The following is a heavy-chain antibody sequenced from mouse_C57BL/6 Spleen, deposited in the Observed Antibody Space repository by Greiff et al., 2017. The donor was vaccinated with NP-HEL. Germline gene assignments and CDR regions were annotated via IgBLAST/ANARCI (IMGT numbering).Heavy chain of an antibody. J-gene: IGHJ1*03. V-gene: IGHV1-19*01. CDR2: INPYNGGT. D-gene: IGHD1-1*01. CDR1: GYTFTDYY. Sequence: VQLQQSGPVLVKPGASVKMSCKASGYTFTDYYMNWVKQSHGKSLEWIGVINPYNGGTSYNQKFKGKATLTVDKSSSTAYMELNSLTSEDSAVYYCAIYYGSSDWYFDVWGTGTTVTVSS. CDR3: AIYYGSSDWYFDV.